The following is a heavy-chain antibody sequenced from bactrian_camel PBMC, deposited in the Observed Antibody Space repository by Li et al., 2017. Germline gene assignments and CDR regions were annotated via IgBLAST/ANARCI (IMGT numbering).Heavy chain of an antibody. CDR2: VSPDGSA. Sequence: VQLVESGGGSVQAGGSLKLNCIASDLTFSFYHVAWFRQVPGKEREGVAVVSPDGSARYADSEKGRFTISRDDARQTVSLQMNSLRVEGTAMYYCATGVYCAHELSPDEYDVWGQGTQVTVS. D-gene: IGHD3*01. CDR1: DLTFSFYH. CDR3: ATGVYCAHELSPDEYDV. V-gene: IGHV3S55*01. J-gene: IGHJ4*01.